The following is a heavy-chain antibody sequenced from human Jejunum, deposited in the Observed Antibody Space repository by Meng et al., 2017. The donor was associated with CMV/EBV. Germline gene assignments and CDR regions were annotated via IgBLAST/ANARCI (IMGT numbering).Heavy chain of an antibody. J-gene: IGHJ6*02. D-gene: IGHD2-15*01. V-gene: IGHV1-2*02. Sequence: SGYTFTAYYMHWVRQAPGQGLEWMGWIYPNSGGTKYAQKFQGRVTMTRDTSISTAYMDLSRLRSDDTAVYYCLLTPRRVGHGMDVWGQGTTVTVSS. CDR1: GYTFTAYY. CDR2: IYPNSGGT. CDR3: LLTPRRVGHGMDV.